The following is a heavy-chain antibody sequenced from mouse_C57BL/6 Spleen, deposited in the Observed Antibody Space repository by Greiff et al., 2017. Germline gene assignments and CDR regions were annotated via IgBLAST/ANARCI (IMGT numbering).Heavy chain of an antibody. D-gene: IGHD1-1*01. CDR1: GFTFSDYY. V-gene: IGHV5-16*01. Sequence: EVKVEESEGGLVQPGSSMKLSCTASGFTFSDYYMAWVRQVPEKGLEWVANINYDGSSTYYLDSLKSRFIISRDNAKNILYLQMSSLKSEDTATYYCARGEKGSSYYFDYWGQGTTLTVSS. CDR3: ARGEKGSSYYFDY. CDR2: INYDGSST. J-gene: IGHJ2*01.